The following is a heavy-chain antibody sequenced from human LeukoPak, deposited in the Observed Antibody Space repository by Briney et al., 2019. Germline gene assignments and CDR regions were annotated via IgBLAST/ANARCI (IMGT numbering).Heavy chain of an antibody. J-gene: IGHJ4*02. CDR3: AKDNLRDTYYYGSGSSIPWYFDY. CDR2: IRYDGSNK. D-gene: IGHD3-10*01. CDR1: GFTFSSYG. V-gene: IGHV3-30*02. Sequence: GGSLRLSCAASGFTFSSYGMHWVRQAPGKGLEWVAFIRYDGSNKYYADSVKGRFTISRDNSKNTLYLQMNSLRAEDTAAYYCAKDNLRDTYYYGSGSSIPWYFDYWGQGTLVTVSS.